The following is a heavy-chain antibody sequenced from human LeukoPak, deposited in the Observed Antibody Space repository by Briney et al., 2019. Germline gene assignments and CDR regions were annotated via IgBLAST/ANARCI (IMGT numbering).Heavy chain of an antibody. J-gene: IGHJ3*02. V-gene: IGHV3-72*01. CDR2: TRNKANSYTT. Sequence: GGSLRLPCAASGFTFSDHYMDWVRQAPGKGLEWVGRTRNKANSYTTEYAASVKGRFTISRDDSKNSLYLQMNSLRAEDTALYYCAKVRRDGYNDAFDIWGQGTMVTVSS. D-gene: IGHD5-24*01. CDR1: GFTFSDHY. CDR3: AKVRRDGYNDAFDI.